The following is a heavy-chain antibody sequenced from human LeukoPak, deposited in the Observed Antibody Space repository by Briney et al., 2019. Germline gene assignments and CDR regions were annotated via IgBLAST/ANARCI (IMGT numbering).Heavy chain of an antibody. V-gene: IGHV3-30-3*01. CDR2: ISYDGSNN. CDR1: GFTFSSYA. Sequence: GGSLRLSCAASGFTFSSYAMHWVRQAPGKGLEWVAVISYDGSNNYYADSVKGRFTISRDNSKNTLYLQMNSLRAEDTAVYYCARDSELWFGELFPAFDYWGQGTLVTVSS. D-gene: IGHD3-10*01. CDR3: ARDSELWFGELFPAFDY. J-gene: IGHJ4*02.